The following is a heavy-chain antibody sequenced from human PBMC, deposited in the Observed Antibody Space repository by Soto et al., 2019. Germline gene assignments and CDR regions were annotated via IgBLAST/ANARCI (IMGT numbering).Heavy chain of an antibody. CDR2: ISNTGGGT. J-gene: IGHJ4*02. Sequence: EVQLLDSGGGLVQPGGSLGLSCAASGFTFNNYAMNWVRQAPGMGLEWVATISNTGGGTYYADSVKGRFTISRDNSKNTLYLQMSSLRVDDTAVYYCAKDRLAGNFDYWGQGTQVTVSS. CDR1: GFTFNNYA. V-gene: IGHV3-23*01. CDR3: AKDRLAGNFDY.